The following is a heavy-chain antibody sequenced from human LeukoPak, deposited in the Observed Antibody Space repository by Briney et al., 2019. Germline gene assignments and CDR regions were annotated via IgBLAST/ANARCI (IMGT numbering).Heavy chain of an antibody. V-gene: IGHV3-21*01. CDR3: ARDGGGSYSFDY. Sequence: PGGSLRLSCAASGFTFSSYSMNWVRQAPGKGLEWVSSISSSSSYIYYADSVKGRFTISRDNAKNSLYLQMNSLRAEDTAVYHCARDGGGSYSFDYWGQGTLVTVSS. J-gene: IGHJ4*02. D-gene: IGHD1-26*01. CDR1: GFTFSSYS. CDR2: ISSSSSYI.